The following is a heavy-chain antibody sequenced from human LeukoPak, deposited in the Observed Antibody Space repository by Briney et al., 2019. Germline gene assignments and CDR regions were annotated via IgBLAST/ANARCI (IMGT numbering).Heavy chain of an antibody. Sequence: SETLSLTCSVSGGSISSYYWSWIRQPPGKGLEWIGYIYYSGITNYNPSLKSRVTISVDTSKNQFSLKLSSVTAADTAVYYCARHSAGSDYYLQYWGQGTLVTVSS. J-gene: IGHJ1*01. CDR3: ARHSAGSDYYLQY. D-gene: IGHD3-22*01. CDR2: IYYSGIT. CDR1: GGSISSYY. V-gene: IGHV4-59*08.